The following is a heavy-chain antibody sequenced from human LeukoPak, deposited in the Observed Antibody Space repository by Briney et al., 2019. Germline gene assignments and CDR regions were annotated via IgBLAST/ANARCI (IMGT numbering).Heavy chain of an antibody. CDR1: GFTFSAYA. CDR2: IRGGGTSE. J-gene: IGHJ3*02. Sequence: GGSLRLSCTASGFTFSAYAMMWVRQAPGKGPEWVSAIRGGGTSEFYADSVKGRFRISRDNSKDTLFLQMNSLRAEDTAVYYCARDPNGDYIGAFDMWGPGTMITVSS. D-gene: IGHD4-17*01. CDR3: ARDPNGDYIGAFDM. V-gene: IGHV3-23*01.